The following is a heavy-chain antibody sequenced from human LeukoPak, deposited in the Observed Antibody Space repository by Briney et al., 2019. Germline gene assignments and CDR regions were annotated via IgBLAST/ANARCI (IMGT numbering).Heavy chain of an antibody. CDR1: GGALNNYH. V-gene: IGHV4-59*01. CDR3: ASYYGSGPYSGYVDY. CDR2: IYHSGTP. D-gene: IGHD3-10*01. J-gene: IGHJ4*02. Sequence: PSETLSLTFAVSGGALNNYHWSWIRQPPGKGRDWSGCIYHSGTPNYNTSLNSRVTISADTSKPQFSPRLSSATAAAPAVPYCASYYGSGPYSGYVDYWGQGTLVTV.